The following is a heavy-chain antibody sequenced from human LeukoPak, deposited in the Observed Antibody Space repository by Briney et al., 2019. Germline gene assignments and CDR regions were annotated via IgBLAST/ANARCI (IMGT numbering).Heavy chain of an antibody. CDR3: MAAAGYNYGQC. J-gene: IGHJ4*02. CDR1: GLSVSNNY. Sequence: GGSLRLSCVASGLSVSNNYMNWVRQAPGEGLEWVSALYIGGNTYYVDSVRGRFTISRDNSKNTLYLQMNSLRAEDTAIYYCMAAAGYNYGQCWGQGTLVTVSS. D-gene: IGHD5-18*01. V-gene: IGHV3-53*01. CDR2: LYIGGNT.